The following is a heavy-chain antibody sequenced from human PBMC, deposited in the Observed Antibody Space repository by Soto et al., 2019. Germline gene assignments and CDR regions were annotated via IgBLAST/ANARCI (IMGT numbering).Heavy chain of an antibody. J-gene: IGHJ5*02. D-gene: IGHD3-10*01. Sequence: QLVQSGVEMKNPGASVKVSCKAPRYTFTSYGISWVRQAPGQGLEWMGWISGFNDDTNHAQKFQGRVTVTKDTSTSTAYMELRSLKSDDTAMYYCARSGSYYPARNWFGPWGQGTLVSVSS. CDR2: ISGFNDDT. CDR3: ARSGSYYPARNWFGP. V-gene: IGHV1-18*01. CDR1: RYTFTSYG.